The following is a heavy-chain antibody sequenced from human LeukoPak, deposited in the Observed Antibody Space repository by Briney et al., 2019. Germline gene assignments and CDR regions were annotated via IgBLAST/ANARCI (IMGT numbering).Heavy chain of an antibody. Sequence: ASVKVSCKASGYTFTSYDINWVRQATGQGLEWMGWMNPNSGNTGYAQKFQGRVTITRNTSISTAYMELSSLRSEDTAVYYCAREGLEMATIWGTGNGAFDIWGQGTMVTVSS. CDR1: GYTFTSYD. D-gene: IGHD5-24*01. CDR2: MNPNSGNT. CDR3: AREGLEMATIWGTGNGAFDI. J-gene: IGHJ3*02. V-gene: IGHV1-8*03.